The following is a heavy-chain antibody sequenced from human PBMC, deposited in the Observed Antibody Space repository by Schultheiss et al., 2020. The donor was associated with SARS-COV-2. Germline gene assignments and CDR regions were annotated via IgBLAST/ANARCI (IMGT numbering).Heavy chain of an antibody. J-gene: IGHJ4*02. V-gene: IGHV3-33*08. CDR2: IWYDGSNK. CDR1: GFTFSSYG. Sequence: GGSLRVSCAASGFTFSSYGMHWVRQAPGKGLEWVAVIWYDGSNKYYADSVKGRFTISRDNSKNTLYLQMNSLRAEDTAVYYCARAYCGGDCHFDYWGQGTLVTVSS. D-gene: IGHD2-21*02. CDR3: ARAYCGGDCHFDY.